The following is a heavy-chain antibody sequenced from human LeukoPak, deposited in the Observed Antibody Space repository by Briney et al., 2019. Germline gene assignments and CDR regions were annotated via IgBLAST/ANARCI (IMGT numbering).Heavy chain of an antibody. D-gene: IGHD3-16*01. CDR1: GYSFTHYG. CDR2: ISAYNDNA. V-gene: IGHV1-18*01. Sequence: ASVKVSCKASGYSFTHYGISWVRQAPGQVLEWMGWISAYNDNAHYAQGLEGRVAMTSETSTRTAYMELRSLRSDDTAMYYCARSTLGIEFDYWGQGSLVTVSS. CDR3: ARSTLGIEFDY. J-gene: IGHJ4*02.